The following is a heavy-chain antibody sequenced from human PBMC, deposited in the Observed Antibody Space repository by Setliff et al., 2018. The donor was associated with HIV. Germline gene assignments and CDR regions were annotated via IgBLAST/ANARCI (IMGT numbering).Heavy chain of an antibody. CDR1: GGSISSGTYY. Sequence: SETLSLTCTVSGGSISSGTYYWSWVRQAAGKGLEWIGRIYTSGSTNYNPSLKSRVTMSLDTSKNQFTLKLSSATAADTAVYYCARGNYGDYVGIYYYYGMDVWGQGTTVTVSS. J-gene: IGHJ6*02. CDR2: IYTSGST. CDR3: ARGNYGDYVGIYYYYGMDV. D-gene: IGHD4-17*01. V-gene: IGHV4-61*02.